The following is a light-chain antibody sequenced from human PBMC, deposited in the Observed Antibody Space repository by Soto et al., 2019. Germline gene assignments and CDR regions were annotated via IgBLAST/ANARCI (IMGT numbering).Light chain of an antibody. CDR2: RAS. CDR1: QRVSTN. CDR3: HQYNNWPPS. V-gene: IGKV3-15*01. J-gene: IGKJ4*01. Sequence: ETVMTQSPATLSVSPGERATLSCRASQRVSTNLAWYQQKPVQSPRLLIYRASTRATDIPARFSGSGSGTEFTLTISSLQSEDFAVYYCHQYNNWPPSFGGGTKVEIK.